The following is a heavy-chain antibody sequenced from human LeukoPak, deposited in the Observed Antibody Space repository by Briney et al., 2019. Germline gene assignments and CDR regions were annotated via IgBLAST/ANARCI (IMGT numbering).Heavy chain of an antibody. D-gene: IGHD3-3*01. CDR3: ARRAIFEGPFDY. CDR2: IYYSGST. J-gene: IGHJ4*02. CDR1: GGSISSYY. Sequence: SETLSLTCTVSGGSISSYYWSWIRQPPGKGLEWIGYIYYSGSTYYNPSLKSRVTISVDTSKNQFSLKLSSVTAADTAVYYCARRAIFEGPFDYWGQGTLVTVSS. V-gene: IGHV4-59*08.